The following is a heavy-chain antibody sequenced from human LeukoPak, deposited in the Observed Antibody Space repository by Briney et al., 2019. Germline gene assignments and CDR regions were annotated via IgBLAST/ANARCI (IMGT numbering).Heavy chain of an antibody. V-gene: IGHV1-8*01. CDR3: AREPASKNTFDY. CDR2: MNPNSGNT. CDR1: GYTFTSYD. J-gene: IGHJ4*02. Sequence: ASVKVSCKASGYTFTSYDINWVRQATGQGLEWMGWMNPNSGNTGYAQKFQGRVTMTRNTSISTAYMELSSLRSEDTAVYYCAREPASKNTFDYWGQGTLVTVSS.